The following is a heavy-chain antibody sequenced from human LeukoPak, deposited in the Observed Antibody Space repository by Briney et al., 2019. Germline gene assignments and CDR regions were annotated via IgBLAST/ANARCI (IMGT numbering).Heavy chain of an antibody. CDR1: GYTFTSYY. CDR2: ISGYNGNT. V-gene: IGHV1-18*04. D-gene: IGHD1-14*01. J-gene: IGHJ3*02. Sequence: ASVKVSCKASGYTFTSYYMHWVRQAPGQGLEWMGWISGYNGNTNYVQKFQGRLTMTTDTSTSTAYMELRSLRSDDTAVYYCAGVTHRSADAFDIWGQGTMVTVSS. CDR3: AGVTHRSADAFDI.